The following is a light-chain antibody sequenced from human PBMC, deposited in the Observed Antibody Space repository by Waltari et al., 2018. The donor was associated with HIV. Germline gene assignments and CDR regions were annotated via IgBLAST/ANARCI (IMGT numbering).Light chain of an antibody. J-gene: IGKJ5*01. CDR2: GAS. CDR1: QSVMNNY. CDR3: QQYGRSPIT. V-gene: IGKV3-20*01. Sequence: EIVLTQSPGTLSLSPGARATLSCRASQSVMNNYLAWYQQKPDQAPRLLISGASSRATGIPDRFSGSGSRTDFTLTINTMEPEDFAVYYCQQYGRSPITFGQGTRLDIK.